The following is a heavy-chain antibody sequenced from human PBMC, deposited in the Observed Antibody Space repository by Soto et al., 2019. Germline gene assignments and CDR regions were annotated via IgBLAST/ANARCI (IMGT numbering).Heavy chain of an antibody. V-gene: IGHV3-23*01. CDR3: AKGRSYYYYGVDV. Sequence: EVQLLESGGGLVQPGGSLRLSCAASGFTFSSCAMGWVRQAPGKGLEWVSDIIDSGASTYYADSVKGRFTISRDNSKSTLYLQMNSLRAEDTALYYCAKGRSYYYYGVDVWGQGTTVTVSS. CDR1: GFTFSSCA. J-gene: IGHJ6*02. CDR2: IIDSGAST.